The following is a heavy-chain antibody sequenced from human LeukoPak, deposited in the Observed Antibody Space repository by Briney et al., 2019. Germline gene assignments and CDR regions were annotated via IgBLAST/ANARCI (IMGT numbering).Heavy chain of an antibody. CDR1: GGSFSGYY. D-gene: IGHD3-10*01. CDR3: ARRLLYFGDPDY. V-gene: IGHV4-34*01. J-gene: IGHJ4*02. Sequence: SETLSLTCAVYGGSFSGYYWNWIRQPPGRGLEWIGEINHRGSTTYNPSLESRVTISVDTSKNQFSLRLSSVTAADTAVYYCARRLLYFGDPDYWGQGTLVTVSS. CDR2: INHRGST.